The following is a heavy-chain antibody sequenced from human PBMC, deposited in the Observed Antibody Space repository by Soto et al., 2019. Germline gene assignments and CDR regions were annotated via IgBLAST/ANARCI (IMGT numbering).Heavy chain of an antibody. CDR2: MYYSGST. CDR1: GGSISSSNYF. D-gene: IGHD4-17*01. Sequence: LSLTCTVSGGSISSSNYFWGWIRQPPGKGLEWIGSMYYSGSTYYNPSLKSRVTISVDTSKNQFSLKLSSVTAADTAMYYCARHGERKIRSLNWFDPWGQGTLVTVSS. V-gene: IGHV4-39*01. J-gene: IGHJ5*02. CDR3: ARHGERKIRSLNWFDP.